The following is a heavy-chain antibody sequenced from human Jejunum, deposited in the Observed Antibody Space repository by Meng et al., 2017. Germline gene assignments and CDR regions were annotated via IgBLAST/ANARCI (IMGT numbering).Heavy chain of an antibody. Sequence: GESLKISCGASGFTFSSYWMSWVRQTPGKGLEWVANIKQDGSEKYYVDSVKGRFTISRDNAKNSLYLQMNSLRAEDTAMYYCARRIAGSATGGNFDYWGQGTLVNVSS. V-gene: IGHV3-7*01. J-gene: IGHJ4*02. CDR3: ARRIAGSATGGNFDY. D-gene: IGHD3-10*01. CDR1: GFTFSSYW. CDR2: IKQDGSEK.